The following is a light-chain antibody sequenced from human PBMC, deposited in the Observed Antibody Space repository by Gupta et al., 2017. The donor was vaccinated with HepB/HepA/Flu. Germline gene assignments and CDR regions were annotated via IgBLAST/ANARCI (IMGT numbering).Light chain of an antibody. Sequence: QSALTQPASVSESPGQSITISCTGTSSDVGAYSSVSWYQHHPDKVPKLMIYDVSNRPSGVSNRFSASKSGNTASLTISGLQAEDEAYYYCASYTTINTLIFGGGTKLTVL. CDR3: ASYTTINTLI. V-gene: IGLV2-14*03. CDR2: DVS. CDR1: SSDVGAYSS. J-gene: IGLJ2*01.